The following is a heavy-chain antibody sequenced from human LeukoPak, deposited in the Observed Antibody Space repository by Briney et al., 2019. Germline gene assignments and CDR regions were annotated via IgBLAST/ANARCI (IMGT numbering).Heavy chain of an antibody. J-gene: IGHJ4*02. D-gene: IGHD7-27*01. CDR2: IHPNDDST. Sequence: GESLKISCKVPGYSFASYWIGWVRQMSGKGLEWMGIIHPNDDSTIYSPSFQGQVTISADKSISTAYLQWSTLKASDTAIYYCARHNNWGFDYWDRGTLVTVSS. CDR3: ARHNNWGFDY. V-gene: IGHV5-51*01. CDR1: GYSFASYW.